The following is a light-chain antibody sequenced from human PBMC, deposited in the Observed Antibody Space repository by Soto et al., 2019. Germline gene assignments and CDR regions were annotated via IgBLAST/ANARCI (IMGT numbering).Light chain of an antibody. Sequence: EIVRTQSPATLSVFHGETTRLSCRASQSINSDVAWYQQKVGQPTRLLIHGASTRATGIAARFSGSGSGTEFTLTISGLQSEDFATYYCQQYNNWPVTFGGGTKVDI. J-gene: IGKJ4*02. CDR3: QQYNNWPVT. CDR1: QSINSD. CDR2: GAS. V-gene: IGKV3D-15*01.